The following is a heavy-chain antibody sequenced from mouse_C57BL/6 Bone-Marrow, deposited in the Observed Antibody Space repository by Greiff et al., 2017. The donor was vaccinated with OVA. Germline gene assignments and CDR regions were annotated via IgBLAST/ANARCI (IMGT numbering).Heavy chain of an antibody. D-gene: IGHD1-1*01. CDR1: GYTFTSYW. CDR3: ARKGYGSSYRDYFDY. CDR2: IDPSDSYT. Sequence: QVHVKQPGAELVMPGASVKLSCKASGYTFTSYWMHWVKQRPGQGLEWIGEIDPSDSYTNYNQKFKGKSTLTVDKSSSTAYMQLSSLTSEDSAVYYCARKGYGSSYRDYFDYWGQGTTLTVSS. V-gene: IGHV1-69*01. J-gene: IGHJ2*01.